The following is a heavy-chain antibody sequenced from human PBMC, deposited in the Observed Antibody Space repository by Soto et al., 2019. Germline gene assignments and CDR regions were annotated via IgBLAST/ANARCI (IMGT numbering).Heavy chain of an antibody. CDR2: IKGEGSAK. CDR3: ARNLSPASSGNSVDAFDI. D-gene: IGHD6-25*01. CDR1: GFTFGNYW. V-gene: IGHV3-7*04. Sequence: EVQLVESGGGLVQPGGSLRLSCAASGFTFGNYWMTWVRQPPGKGLEWVANIKGEGSAKPYLASGMGRFTVSRDNAEDSLFLQMTILSAEESVLSYCARNLSPASSGNSVDAFDIWCSGPIVTVS. J-gene: IGHJ3*02.